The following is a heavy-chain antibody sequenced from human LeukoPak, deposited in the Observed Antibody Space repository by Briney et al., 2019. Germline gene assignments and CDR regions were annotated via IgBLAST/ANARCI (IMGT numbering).Heavy chain of an antibody. J-gene: IGHJ6*02. D-gene: IGHD2-15*01. Sequence: GRSLRLSCAASGFTFSSYGMHWVRQAPGKGLEWVAVISYDGSNKYYADSVKGRFTISRDNSKNTLYLQMNSLRAEDTAVYYCAKGSGYCSGGSCYNYYYYYGTDVWGQGTTVTVSS. CDR2: ISYDGSNK. CDR1: GFTFSSYG. V-gene: IGHV3-30*18. CDR3: AKGSGYCSGGSCYNYYYYYGTDV.